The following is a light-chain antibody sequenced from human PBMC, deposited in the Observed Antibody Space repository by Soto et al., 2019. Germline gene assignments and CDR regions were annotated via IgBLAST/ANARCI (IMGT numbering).Light chain of an antibody. Sequence: DVHMTQSPSTLSASVGYRVTITCRASQNIRDWLAWYQQRPGKAPKLLIYHASNLESGVPSRFTGSGSGTEFSLTISSLQPDDFAIYYCQHYNRYEGTFGQGTKVDIK. V-gene: IGKV1-5*01. CDR1: QNIRDW. CDR3: QHYNRYEGT. CDR2: HAS. J-gene: IGKJ1*01.